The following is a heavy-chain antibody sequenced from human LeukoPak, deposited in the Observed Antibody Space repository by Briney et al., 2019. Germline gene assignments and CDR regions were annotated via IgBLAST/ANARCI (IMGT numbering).Heavy chain of an antibody. V-gene: IGHV3-30*04. D-gene: IGHD3-10*02. J-gene: IGHJ6*04. Sequence: GGSLRLSCAASGFTFSSYAMHWVRQAPGKGLEWVAVISYDGSIKHYADSVKGRFTISRDNAKNSLYLQMNSLRAEDTAVYYCAELGITMIGGVWGKGTTVTISS. CDR2: ISYDGSIK. CDR3: AELGITMIGGV. CDR1: GFTFSSYA.